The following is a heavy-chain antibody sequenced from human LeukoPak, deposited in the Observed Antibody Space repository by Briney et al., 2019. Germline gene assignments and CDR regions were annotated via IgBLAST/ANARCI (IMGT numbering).Heavy chain of an antibody. V-gene: IGHV3-48*03. CDR3: AGKVVPAARWEIDY. D-gene: IGHD2-2*01. CDR1: GFTFSSYE. CDR2: ISSIGSTI. Sequence: GWSLRLSCAASGFTFSSYEMNWVRQAPGKGLEWDSYISSIGSTIYYADSVKGRFTIASDNAKNSLYLQMNSLRAEETAVYYCAGKVVPAARWEIDYWGQGTLVTVSS. J-gene: IGHJ4*02.